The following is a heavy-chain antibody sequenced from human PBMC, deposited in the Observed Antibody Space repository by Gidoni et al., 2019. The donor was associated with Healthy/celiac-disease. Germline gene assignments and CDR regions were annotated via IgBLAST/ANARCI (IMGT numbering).Heavy chain of an antibody. CDR2: ISWNSGNI. J-gene: IGHJ4*02. V-gene: IGHV3-9*01. CDR1: GFTFHYYA. CDR3: AKVIGYSSGWYGNNFDY. Sequence: EVQLVAFGGGFVQPGRSLRLYCAASGFTFHYYAMHWVRHAPGQGLEWVSGISWNSGNIGYADSVKGRFTISRDNAKNSLYLQMNSLRAEDTALYYCAKVIGYSSGWYGNNFDYWGQGTLVTVSS. D-gene: IGHD6-19*01.